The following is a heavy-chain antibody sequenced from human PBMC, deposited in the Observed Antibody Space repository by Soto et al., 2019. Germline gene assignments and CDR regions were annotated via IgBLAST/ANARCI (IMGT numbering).Heavy chain of an antibody. CDR2: IYYSGST. CDR1: GGSISSGGYY. J-gene: IGHJ4*02. Sequence: SETLSLTCTVSGGSISSGGYYWSWIRQHPGKGLEWIGYIYYSGSTYFHPSLKSRVAISVDTSKNQFSLKLTSVTAADTATYYCARASRLFRVGHWGQGFQLTVSS. CDR3: ARASRLFRVGH. D-gene: IGHD3-10*01. V-gene: IGHV4-31*03.